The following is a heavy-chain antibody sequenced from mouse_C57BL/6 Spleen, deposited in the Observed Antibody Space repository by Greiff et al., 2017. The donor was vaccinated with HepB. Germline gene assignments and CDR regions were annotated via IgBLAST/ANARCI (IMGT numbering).Heavy chain of an antibody. V-gene: IGHV3-6*01. CDR2: ISYDGSN. CDR3: AREGYYYGSSYNAMDY. D-gene: IGHD1-1*01. CDR1: GYSITSGYY. J-gene: IGHJ4*01. Sequence: EVQLVESGPGLVKPSQSLSLTCSVTGYSITSGYYWNWIRQFPGNKLEWMGYISYDGSNNYNPSLKNRISITRDTSKNQFFLKLNSVTTEDTATYYCAREGYYYGSSYNAMDYWGQGTSVTVSS.